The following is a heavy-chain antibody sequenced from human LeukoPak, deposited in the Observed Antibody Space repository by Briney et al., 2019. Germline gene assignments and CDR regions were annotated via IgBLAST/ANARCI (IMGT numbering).Heavy chain of an antibody. D-gene: IGHD1-26*01. CDR2: ISSSSSLI. Sequence: GGSLRLSCVASGFTFSSYSMSWVRQAPGKGLEWVSYISSSSSLIYHADSVKGRFTVSRDNAKNSLYLQMNSLRDEDTAVYYCARGGSTGSYSTNWGQGALVTVSS. CDR1: GFTFSSYS. V-gene: IGHV3-48*02. CDR3: ARGGSTGSYSTN. J-gene: IGHJ4*02.